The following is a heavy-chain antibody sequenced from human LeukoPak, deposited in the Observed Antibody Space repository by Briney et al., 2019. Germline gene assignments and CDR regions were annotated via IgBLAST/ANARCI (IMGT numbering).Heavy chain of an antibody. CDR1: GGSISSSSYY. CDR2: IYYSGST. J-gene: IGHJ3*02. D-gene: IGHD3-3*01. Sequence: SETLSLTCTVSGGSISSSSYYWGWIRQPPGTGLEWIGSIYYSGSTYYNPSLKSRVTISVDTSKNQFSLKLSSVTAADTAVYYCARGDYDFWSGYPYAFDIWGQGTMVTVSS. V-gene: IGHV4-39*01. CDR3: ARGDYDFWSGYPYAFDI.